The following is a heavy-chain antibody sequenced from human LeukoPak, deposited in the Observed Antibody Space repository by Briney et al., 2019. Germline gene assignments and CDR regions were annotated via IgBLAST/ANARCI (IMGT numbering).Heavy chain of an antibody. V-gene: IGHV3-30*18. D-gene: IGHD6-19*01. Sequence: PGGSLRLSCAASGFTFSNYGIHWVRQAPGKGLEWVAVISYDGSNKYYADSVKGRFTISRDNSKNTLYLQMNSLRAEDTAVYYCAKDGDSGYSSGWDLDYWGQGTLVTVSS. CDR3: AKDGDSGYSSGWDLDY. CDR1: GFTFSNYG. J-gene: IGHJ4*02. CDR2: ISYDGSNK.